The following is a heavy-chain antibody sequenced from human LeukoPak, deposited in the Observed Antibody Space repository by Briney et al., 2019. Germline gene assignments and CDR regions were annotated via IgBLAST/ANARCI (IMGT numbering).Heavy chain of an antibody. J-gene: IGHJ6*02. CDR2: ISSNGGST. CDR3: ARDSYGMDV. V-gene: IGHV3-64*01. CDR1: GFTFSSYA. Sequence: PGGSLRLSCAASGFTFSSYAMHWVRQAPGKGLEYVSAISSNGGSTYYANSVKGRFTISRDNSKNTLYLQMNSLTPGDTAVYYCARDSYGMDVWGQGTTVTVSS.